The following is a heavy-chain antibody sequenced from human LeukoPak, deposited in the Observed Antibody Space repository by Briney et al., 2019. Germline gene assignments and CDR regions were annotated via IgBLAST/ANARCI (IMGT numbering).Heavy chain of an antibody. CDR3: ARGRGSSWYGSYFDY. Sequence: PWETLSLTCAVYGGSFSGYYWSWIRQPPGKGLEWIGEINHSGSTNYNPSLKSRVTISVDTSKNQFSLKLSSVTAADTAVYYCARGRGSSWYGSYFDYWGQGTLVTVSS. V-gene: IGHV4-34*01. J-gene: IGHJ4*02. CDR2: INHSGST. D-gene: IGHD6-13*01. CDR1: GGSFSGYY.